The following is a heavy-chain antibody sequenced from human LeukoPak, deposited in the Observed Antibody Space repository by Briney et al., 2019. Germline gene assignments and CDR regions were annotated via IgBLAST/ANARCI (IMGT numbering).Heavy chain of an antibody. CDR3: AKDQSSLYGDSTFDP. J-gene: IGHJ5*02. D-gene: IGHD4-17*01. V-gene: IGHV3-23*01. CDR2: ISGSGGST. Sequence: GGSLRLSCAASGFTFSSYAMSWVRQAPGKGLEWVAAISGSGGSTYYADSVKGRFTISRDNSKNTLYLQMNSLRAEDTAVYYCAKDQSSLYGDSTFDPWGQGTLVTVSS. CDR1: GFTFSSYA.